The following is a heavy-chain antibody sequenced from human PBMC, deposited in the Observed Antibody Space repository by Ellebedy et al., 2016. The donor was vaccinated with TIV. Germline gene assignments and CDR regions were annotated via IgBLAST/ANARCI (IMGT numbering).Heavy chain of an antibody. CDR3: TRKSRGSDM. CDR2: TYYRSKWLF. D-gene: IGHD3-10*01. V-gene: IGHV6-1*01. Sequence: MPSETLSLTCAISGDSVSSNSVVWHWVRQSPSRGLEWLGRTYYRSKWLFDYEVYVKSRITISPDTSMNQFSLQLNSVTPEDTSVYYCTRKSRGSDMWGQGTTVTVSS. J-gene: IGHJ3*02. CDR1: GDSVSSNSVV.